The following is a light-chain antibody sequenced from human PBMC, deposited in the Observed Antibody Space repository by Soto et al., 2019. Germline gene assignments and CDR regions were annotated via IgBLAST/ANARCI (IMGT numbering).Light chain of an antibody. CDR3: QQYDSSPTT. CDR2: GSS. V-gene: IGKV3-20*01. J-gene: IGKJ1*01. CDR1: QSVSNSY. Sequence: EIVLTQSPGTLSLSPGERATLSCRASQSVSNSYFSGYQQKPGQAPRLLIYGSSNRATGIPDRFSGSGAGTDFTLTISRLEPEDFAMYYCQQYDSSPTTFGQGTKVEIK.